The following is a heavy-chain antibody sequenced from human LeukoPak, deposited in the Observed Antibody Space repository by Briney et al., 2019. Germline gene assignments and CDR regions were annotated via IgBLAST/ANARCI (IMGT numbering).Heavy chain of an antibody. CDR3: ARGGSGWFNWFDP. V-gene: IGHV4-59*01. D-gene: IGHD6-19*01. J-gene: IGHJ5*02. CDR1: GGSISSYY. CDR2: IYYSGST. Sequence: TSETLSLTCTVSGGSISSYYWGWIRQPPGKGLEWIGYIYYSGSTNYNPSLKSRVTISVDTSKNQFSLKLSSVTAADTAVYYCARGGSGWFNWFDPRGQGTLVTVSS.